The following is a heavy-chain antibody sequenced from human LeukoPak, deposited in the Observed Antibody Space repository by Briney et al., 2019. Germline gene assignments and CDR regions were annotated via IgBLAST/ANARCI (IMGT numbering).Heavy chain of an antibody. J-gene: IGHJ4*02. CDR2: IYNSGSP. D-gene: IGHD3-3*01. CDR1: GGSVSSSS. Sequence: PSETLSLTCIVSGGSVSSSSWSWIRQPPGEGLEWIGYIYNSGSPTYNPSLKSRVTISVDMSKSQFSLNLSSVTAADTALYYCARHGPLYDIWSAQFYFDYWGQGTLVAVSS. V-gene: IGHV4-59*08. CDR3: ARHGPLYDIWSAQFYFDY.